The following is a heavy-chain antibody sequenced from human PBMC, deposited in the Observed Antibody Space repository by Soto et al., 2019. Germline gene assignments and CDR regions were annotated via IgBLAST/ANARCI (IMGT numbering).Heavy chain of an antibody. CDR1: GYTFTSYG. V-gene: IGHV1-18*01. CDR3: ARWRWDSGYAGIDY. Sequence: QVQLVQSGAEVKKHGASVKVSCTASGYTFTSYGISWVRQDPGQGLEWMGWISAYNGNTNYAQKLQGRVTMTTDTSTSTAYMELRSLRSDDTAVYYCARWRWDSGYAGIDYWGQGTLVTVSS. CDR2: ISAYNGNT. J-gene: IGHJ4*02. D-gene: IGHD5-12*01.